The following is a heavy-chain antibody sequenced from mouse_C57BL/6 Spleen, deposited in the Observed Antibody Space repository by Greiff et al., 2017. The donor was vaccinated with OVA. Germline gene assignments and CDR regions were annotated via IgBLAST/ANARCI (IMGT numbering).Heavy chain of an antibody. CDR2: ISDGGSYT. J-gene: IGHJ2*01. CDR1: GFTFSSYA. D-gene: IGHD2-5*01. V-gene: IGHV5-4*01. CDR3: ARVPLYYSNYEGSYFDY. Sequence: EVQLVESGGGLVKPGGSLKLSCAASGFTFSSYAMSWVRQTPEKRLEWVATISDGGSYTYYPDNVKGRFTISRDNAKNNLYLQMSHLKSEDTAMYYCARVPLYYSNYEGSYFDYWGQGTTLTVSS.